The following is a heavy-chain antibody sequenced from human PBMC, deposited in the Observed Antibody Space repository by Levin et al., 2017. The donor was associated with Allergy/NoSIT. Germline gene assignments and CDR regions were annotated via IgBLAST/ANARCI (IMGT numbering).Heavy chain of an antibody. V-gene: IGHV4-30-2*01. CDR1: GGSISSGGYS. CDR3: ARDRGYSSSWYRGYMDV. Sequence: SETLSLTCAVSGGSISSGGYSWSWIRQPPGKGLEWIGYIYHSGSTYYNPSLKSRVTISVDRSKNQFSLKLSSVTAADTAVYYCARDRGYSSSWYRGYMDVWGKGTTVTVSS. CDR2: IYHSGST. J-gene: IGHJ6*03. D-gene: IGHD6-13*01.